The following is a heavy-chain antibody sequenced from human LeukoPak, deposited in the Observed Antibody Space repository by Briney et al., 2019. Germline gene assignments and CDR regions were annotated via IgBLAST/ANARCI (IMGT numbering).Heavy chain of an antibody. CDR2: IRYNGGKE. CDR3: AKVSSSCPDCSFDS. D-gene: IGHD6-13*01. J-gene: IGHJ4*02. V-gene: IGHV3-30*02. Sequence: PGGSLRLSCAASGFTFSSYGMHWVRQAPGKGLEWVAFIRYNGGKEHHADSVKGRFTISRDNSKNTLYLQMNSLRAEDTAVYYCAKVSSSCPDCSFDSWGQGTLVTVSS. CDR1: GFTFSSYG.